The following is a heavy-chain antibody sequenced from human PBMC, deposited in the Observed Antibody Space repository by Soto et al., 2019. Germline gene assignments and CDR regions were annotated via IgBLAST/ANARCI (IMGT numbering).Heavy chain of an antibody. V-gene: IGHV4-34*01. J-gene: IGHJ6*03. D-gene: IGHD3-10*01. CDR2: INDSGNI. Sequence: PSETLSLTCAVGGASFSGYQWTRILQTPGKGLEWIGEINDSGNINYNPSLKSRVTISLDTPKKQISLKLSSVTAADSAVYYCARGLIVWFGELSRRGGHYYYVHDRGKGTTVTGSS. CDR3: ARGLIVWFGELSRRGGHYYYVHD. CDR1: GASFSGYQ.